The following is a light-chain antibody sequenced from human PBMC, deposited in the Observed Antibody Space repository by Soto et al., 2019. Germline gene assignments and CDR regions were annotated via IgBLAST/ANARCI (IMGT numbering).Light chain of an antibody. CDR2: GTS. CDR1: QSIDNNH. Sequence: IVLTQSPGTLSLSPGARVPLSCRASQSIDNNHLAWYQQRPGQAPRLLIHGTSNRATGIPDRFSGSGSGTDFTLTFSRLEPEDFAVYYCEYYGSSITFGRGTTVDI. V-gene: IGKV3-20*01. J-gene: IGKJ4*01. CDR3: EYYGSSIT.